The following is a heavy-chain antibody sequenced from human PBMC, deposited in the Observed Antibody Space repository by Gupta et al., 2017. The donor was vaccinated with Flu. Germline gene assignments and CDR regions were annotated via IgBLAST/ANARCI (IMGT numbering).Heavy chain of an antibody. CDR1: GYSFTSYW. CDR2: IYPGDSDT. D-gene: IGHD2-15*01. J-gene: IGHJ4*02. V-gene: IGHV5-51*01. Sequence: EVQLVQSGAEVKKPGESLKISCKGSGYSFTSYWIGWVRQMPGKGLEWMGIIYPGDSDTRYSPSFQGQVTISADKSISTAYLQWSSLKASETAMYYCARHPQTYGGNAAGPIFDYWGQGTLVTVSS. CDR3: ARHPQTYGGNAAGPIFDY.